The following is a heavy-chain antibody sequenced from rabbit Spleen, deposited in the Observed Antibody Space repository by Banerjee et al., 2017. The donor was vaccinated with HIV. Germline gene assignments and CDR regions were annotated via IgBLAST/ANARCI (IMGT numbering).Heavy chain of an antibody. CDR2: INAATAKP. CDR3: ARDLLGVIGWNFYL. D-gene: IGHD1-1*01. CDR1: GFSFSDRDV. J-gene: IGHJ4*01. Sequence: QEQLVESGGGLVQPEGSLKLTCKASGFSFSDRDVMCWVRQAPGKGLEWIACINAATAKPVYATWAKGRFTISRTSSTTVTLRMTSLTAADRATYFCARDLLGVIGWNFYLWGQGTLVTVS. V-gene: IGHV1S45*01.